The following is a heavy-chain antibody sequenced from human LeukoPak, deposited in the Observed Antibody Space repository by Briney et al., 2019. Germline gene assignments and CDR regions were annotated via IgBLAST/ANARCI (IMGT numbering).Heavy chain of an antibody. J-gene: IGHJ4*02. CDR3: AKVTYYDFWSGYCNFDY. V-gene: IGHV3-48*01. D-gene: IGHD3-3*01. CDR1: GFTFSSYG. Sequence: GGSLRLSCAASGFTFSSYGMNWVRQAPGKGLEWVSYISGSSSAIYYTDSVKGRFTISRDNAKKSVYLQMNSLRAEDTAVYYCAKVTYYDFWSGYCNFDYWGQGTLVTVSS. CDR2: ISGSSSAI.